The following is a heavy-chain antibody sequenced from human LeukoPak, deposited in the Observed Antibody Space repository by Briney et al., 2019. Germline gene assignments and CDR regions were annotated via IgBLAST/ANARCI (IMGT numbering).Heavy chain of an antibody. CDR3: AKDGGNWYDSEGNHLMRSYMDV. D-gene: IGHD3-16*01. CDR2: IKCDGSEK. J-gene: IGHJ6*03. CDR1: GFSFSSSW. Sequence: GGSLRLSCAASGFSFSSSWMHWVCQAPEKGLEKGLEWVADIKCDGSEKYYVDSVKGRFTISRDNSKNTLYLQMNSLRVEDTAVYYCAKDGGNWYDSEGNHLMRSYMDVWGKGTTVTVSS. V-gene: IGHV3-52*01.